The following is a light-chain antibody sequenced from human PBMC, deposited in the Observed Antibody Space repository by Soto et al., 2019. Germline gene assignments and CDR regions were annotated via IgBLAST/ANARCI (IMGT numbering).Light chain of an antibody. J-gene: IGKJ5*01. Sequence: DIQLTQSPSFLSASVGERVTITCRASQGISSNLAWYQQKPGKAPKLLIYAASTLQSGVPSRFSGSGSGTEFTLTISSLQPEDFATYYCQQFNSYPITFGQGTRLEIK. CDR1: QGISSN. V-gene: IGKV1-9*01. CDR2: AAS. CDR3: QQFNSYPIT.